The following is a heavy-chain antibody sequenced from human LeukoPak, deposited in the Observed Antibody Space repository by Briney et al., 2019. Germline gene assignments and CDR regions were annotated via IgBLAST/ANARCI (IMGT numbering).Heavy chain of an antibody. CDR3: AKVGYDILTGYDY. CDR1: GFTFSSYW. Sequence: GGSLRLSCAASGFTFSSYWMHWVRQAPGKGLEWVSAISGSGGSTYYADSVKGRFTISRDDSKNTLYLQMNSLRAEDTAVYYCAKVGYDILTGYDYWGQGTLVTVSS. J-gene: IGHJ4*02. V-gene: IGHV3-23*01. D-gene: IGHD3-9*01. CDR2: ISGSGGST.